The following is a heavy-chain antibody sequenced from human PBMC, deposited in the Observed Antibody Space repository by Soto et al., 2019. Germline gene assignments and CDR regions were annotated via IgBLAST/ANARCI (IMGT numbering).Heavy chain of an antibody. CDR1: GYTFTSYA. CDR2: INAGNGNT. D-gene: IGHD2-15*01. CDR3: ARDCSGGSCYLAMDY. Sequence: QVQLVQSGAEVKKPGASVKVSGKASGYTFTSYAMHWVRQAPGQRLEWMGWINAGNGNTKYSQKFQGRVTITRDTSASTAYMELSSLRSEDTAVYYCARDCSGGSCYLAMDYWGQGTLLTVSS. V-gene: IGHV1-3*01. J-gene: IGHJ4*02.